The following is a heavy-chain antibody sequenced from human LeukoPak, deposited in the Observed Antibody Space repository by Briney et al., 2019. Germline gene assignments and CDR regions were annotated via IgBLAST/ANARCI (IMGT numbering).Heavy chain of an antibody. CDR2: ISGRGGST. J-gene: IGHJ4*02. V-gene: IGHV3-23*01. D-gene: IGHD3-3*01. Sequence: GGSLRLSCAASGFTFSSYAMSWVRQAPGKALEWVSAISGRGGSTNYADSVKGRFTISRDNSKNTLYLQMNSPRAEDTAVYYCAKNNDFWSGYSLDYWGQGTLVTVSS. CDR3: AKNNDFWSGYSLDY. CDR1: GFTFSSYA.